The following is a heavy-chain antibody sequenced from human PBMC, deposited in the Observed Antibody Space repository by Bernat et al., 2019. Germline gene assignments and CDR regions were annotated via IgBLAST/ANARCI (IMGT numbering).Heavy chain of an antibody. J-gene: IGHJ4*02. V-gene: IGHV3-30*18. CDR2: ISYDGSNK. D-gene: IGHD2-15*01. CDR1: GFTFSSYG. Sequence: QVQLVESGGGVVQPGRSLRLSCAASGFTFSSYGMHWVRQAPGKGLEWVAVISYDGSNKYYADSVKGRFTISRDNSKNTLYLQMNSPRAEDTAVYCCAKEPMKYCSGGSCYPTCDYWGQGTLVTVSS. CDR3: AKEPMKYCSGGSCYPTCDY.